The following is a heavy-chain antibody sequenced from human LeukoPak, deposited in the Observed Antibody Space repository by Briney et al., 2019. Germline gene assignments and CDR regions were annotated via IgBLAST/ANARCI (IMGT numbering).Heavy chain of an antibody. CDR1: GYTFTSYY. D-gene: IGHD6-19*01. J-gene: IGHJ4*02. CDR3: ARDSRVSSGWYGAVGCPDY. V-gene: IGHV1-46*01. CDR2: INPSGGST. Sequence: ASVKVSCKASGYTFTSYYMHWVRQAPGQGLEWMGIINPSGGSTSYAQKFQGRVTMTRDTSTSTVYMELSSLGSEDTAVYYCARDSRVSSGWYGAVGCPDYWGQGTLVTVSS.